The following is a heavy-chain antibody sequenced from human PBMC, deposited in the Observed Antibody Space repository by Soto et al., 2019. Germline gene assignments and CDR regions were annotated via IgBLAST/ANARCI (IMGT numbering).Heavy chain of an antibody. CDR2: TYNSGST. Sequence: QVQLQESGPGLVKPSETLSLTCTVSGGSISSSYWSWIRQTPGRGLEWIGYTYNSGSTNYNPSLKSRVTISVDTSKYQFSLNLSSVTAADTAVYYCARDAFDIWGEGTMVTVSS. V-gene: IGHV4-59*01. J-gene: IGHJ3*02. CDR3: ARDAFDI. CDR1: GGSISSSY.